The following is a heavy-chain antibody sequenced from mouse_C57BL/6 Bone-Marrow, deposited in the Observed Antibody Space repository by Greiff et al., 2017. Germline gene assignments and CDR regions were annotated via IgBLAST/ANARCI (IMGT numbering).Heavy chain of an antibody. J-gene: IGHJ3*01. D-gene: IGHD1-1*01. CDR3: TGSQAWFAY. V-gene: IGHV14-4*01. CDR1: GFNIKDDY. Sequence: VQLKESGAELVRPGASVKLSCTASGFNIKDDYMHWVKQRPEQGLEWIGWIDPENGDTEYASKFQGKATITADTSSNTAYLQLSSLTSEDTAVYYCTGSQAWFAYWGQETLVTVSA. CDR2: IDPENGDT.